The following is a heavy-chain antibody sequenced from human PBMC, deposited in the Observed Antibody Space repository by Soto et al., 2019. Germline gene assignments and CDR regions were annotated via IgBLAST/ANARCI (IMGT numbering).Heavy chain of an antibody. CDR1: GYTFTSYG. D-gene: IGHD5-18*01. CDR3: ARIPRYSFPTSDDLDS. Sequence: SVKVSCKASGYTFTSYGISWVRQAPGQGLEWMGSITPIYPTTNYAERFQGRLTITADGSTHTAYMDLTSLTSEDTAVYYCARIPRYSFPTSDDLDSWGQGTLVTVSS. J-gene: IGHJ4*02. CDR2: ITPIYPTT. V-gene: IGHV1-69*13.